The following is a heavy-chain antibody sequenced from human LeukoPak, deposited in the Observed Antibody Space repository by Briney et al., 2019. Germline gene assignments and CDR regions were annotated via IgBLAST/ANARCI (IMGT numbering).Heavy chain of an antibody. V-gene: IGHV4-38-2*02. Sequence: SETLSLTCTVSGYSISSGYYRGWIRQPPGKGLEWIGSIYHSGSTYYNPSLKSRVTISVDTSKNQFSLKLSSVTAADTAVYYCARHLTWIQPRDAFDIWGQGTMVTVSS. CDR3: ARHLTWIQPRDAFDI. CDR2: IYHSGST. J-gene: IGHJ3*02. D-gene: IGHD5-18*01. CDR1: GYSISSGYY.